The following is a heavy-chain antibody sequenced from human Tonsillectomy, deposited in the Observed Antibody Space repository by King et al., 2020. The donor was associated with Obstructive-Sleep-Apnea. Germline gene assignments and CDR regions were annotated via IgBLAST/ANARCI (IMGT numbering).Heavy chain of an antibody. CDR1: GYSFTSYW. Sequence: LQLVQSGAEVKKPGESLRISCKGSGYSFTSYWLSWVRQMPGKGLECMGRIDPSDSYTNYSPSFQGHVTISADKSISTAYLQWSSLKASDTAMYYCARLGYSSSSPAPPPFDYWGQGTLVTVSS. CDR2: IDPSDSYT. V-gene: IGHV5-10-1*03. J-gene: IGHJ4*02. D-gene: IGHD6-6*01. CDR3: ARLGYSSSSPAPPPFDY.